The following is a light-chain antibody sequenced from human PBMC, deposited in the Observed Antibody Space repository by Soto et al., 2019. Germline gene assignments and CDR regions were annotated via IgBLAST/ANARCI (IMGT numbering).Light chain of an antibody. CDR1: QAINSY. CDR2: GGS. J-gene: IGKJ4*01. V-gene: IGKV1-9*01. Sequence: IQLTQYPSSLSASVGDRVTITCRASQAINSYLAWYQQKPGKAPTLLIYGGSTLQSGVPSRFSGSGSGTDFTLTISSLQPEDFATYYCQHLNAFPLSFGGGTKVEI. CDR3: QHLNAFPLS.